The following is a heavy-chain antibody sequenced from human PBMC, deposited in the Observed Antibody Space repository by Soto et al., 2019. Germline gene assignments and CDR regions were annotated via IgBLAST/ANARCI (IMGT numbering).Heavy chain of an antibody. CDR1: GGSVSSGSYY. V-gene: IGHV4-31*03. CDR2: ISYSGST. J-gene: IGHJ4*02. CDR3: ARDKLTGLFAY. Sequence: SETLSLTCTVSGGSVSSGSYYWSWIRQPPGRGLEWIGHISYSGSTYYNTSLKSRVTISVDTSRNQFSLIVNSVTAADTAVYYCARDKLTGLFAYSGQGTLVTVSS. D-gene: IGHD2-8*02.